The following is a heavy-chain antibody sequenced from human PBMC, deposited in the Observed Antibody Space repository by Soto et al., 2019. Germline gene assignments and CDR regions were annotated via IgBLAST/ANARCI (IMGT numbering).Heavy chain of an antibody. CDR1: GFTFSSYS. CDR2: ISSSSRYI. V-gene: IGHV3-21*01. CDR3: ASSRTVTTSEYDY. Sequence: EVQLLESGGGLVKPGGSLRLSCAASGFTFSSYSMNWVRQAPGKGLEWVSSISSSSRYIYYADSVKGRFTISRDNAKNSLYLQMTSLRAEDTAVYYCASSRTVTTSEYDYWGQGTLVTVSS. D-gene: IGHD4-17*01. J-gene: IGHJ4*02.